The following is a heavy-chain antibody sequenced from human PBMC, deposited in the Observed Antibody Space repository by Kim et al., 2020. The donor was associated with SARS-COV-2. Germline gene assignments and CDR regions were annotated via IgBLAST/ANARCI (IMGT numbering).Heavy chain of an antibody. V-gene: IGHV3-11*06. Sequence: NADSVKGRFTISRDNAKNSLYLQMKDLRAEDTAVYYCARDGNMVRGVATWGQGTLVTVSS. D-gene: IGHD3-10*01. CDR3: ARDGNMVRGVAT. J-gene: IGHJ5*02.